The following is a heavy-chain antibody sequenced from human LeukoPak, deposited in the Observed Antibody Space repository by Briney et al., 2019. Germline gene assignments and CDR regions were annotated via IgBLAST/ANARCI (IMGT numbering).Heavy chain of an antibody. Sequence: GASVKVSCKASGHTFTSYYMHWVRQAPGQGLEWMGIINPSGGSTNYAQKFQGRVTITTDESTSTAYMELSSLRSEDTAVYYCARQFYGSGSFSEYFQHWGQGTLVTVSS. D-gene: IGHD3-10*01. CDR2: INPSGGST. J-gene: IGHJ1*01. CDR1: GHTFTSYY. V-gene: IGHV1-46*01. CDR3: ARQFYGSGSFSEYFQH.